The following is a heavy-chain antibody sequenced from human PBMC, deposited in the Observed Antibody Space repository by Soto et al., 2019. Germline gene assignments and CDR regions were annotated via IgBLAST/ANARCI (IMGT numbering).Heavy chain of an antibody. D-gene: IGHD3-10*01. Sequence: ASVKVSCKASGYTFTSYGISWVRQAPGQVLEWMGWISAYNGNTNYAQKLQGRVTMTTDTSTSTAYMELRSLRSDDTAVYYCARDSYGSGNDAFDIWGQGTMVTVSS. J-gene: IGHJ3*02. CDR3: ARDSYGSGNDAFDI. CDR2: ISAYNGNT. V-gene: IGHV1-18*04. CDR1: GYTFTSYG.